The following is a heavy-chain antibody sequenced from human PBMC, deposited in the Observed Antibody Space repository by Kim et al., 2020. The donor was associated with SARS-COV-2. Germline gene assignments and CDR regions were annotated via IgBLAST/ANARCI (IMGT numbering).Heavy chain of an antibody. D-gene: IGHD1-26*01. CDR3: ARATGGSHSYFDY. J-gene: IGHJ4*02. Sequence: YAQNFQGRVTMTRAPAISTAYMGLSRLGSDDTAVYYCARATGGSHSYFDYWGQGTLVTVSS. V-gene: IGHV1-2*02.